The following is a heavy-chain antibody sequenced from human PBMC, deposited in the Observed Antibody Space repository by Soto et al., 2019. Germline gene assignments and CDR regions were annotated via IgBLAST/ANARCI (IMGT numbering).Heavy chain of an antibody. CDR2: ISGSGGST. D-gene: IGHD6-19*01. CDR1: VFTFSSYA. J-gene: IGHJ6*02. CDR3: AKGAGYSSGWYPKRYYYYGMDV. Sequence: PGGSLRLSCSASVFTFSSYAMSWVRQAPGKGLEWVSAISGSGGSTYYADSVKGRFTISRDNSKNTLYLQMNSLRAEDTAVYYCAKGAGYSSGWYPKRYYYYGMDVWGQGTTVTVSS. V-gene: IGHV3-23*01.